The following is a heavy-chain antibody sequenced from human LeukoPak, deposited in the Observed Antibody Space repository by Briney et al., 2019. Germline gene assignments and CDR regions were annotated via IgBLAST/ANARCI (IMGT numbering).Heavy chain of an antibody. CDR3: ARDQGRDYYDSSGFLGDYYYYMDV. J-gene: IGHJ6*03. CDR2: IIPIFGTA. V-gene: IGHV1-69*06. Sequence: SVKVSCKASGGTFSSYAISWVRQAPGQGLEWMGGIIPIFGTANYAQKFQGRVTITADKSTSTAYMELSSLRSEDTAVYYCARDQGRDYYDSSGFLGDYYYYMDVWGKGATVTVSS. CDR1: GGTFSSYA. D-gene: IGHD3-22*01.